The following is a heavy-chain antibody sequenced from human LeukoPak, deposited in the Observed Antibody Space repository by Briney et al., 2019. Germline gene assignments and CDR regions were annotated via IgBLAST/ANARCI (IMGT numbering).Heavy chain of an antibody. V-gene: IGHV2-5*02. Sequence: SGPTLVNPTQTLTLTCTFSGFSLRTSGLGVGWIRQPPGKALEWLALIYWDDNKLYSPSLKSRLTITKDTSNNQVVLTMTNMDPVDTATYYCAHYGDYRFLYYFDYWSQGTLVTVSP. D-gene: IGHD4-17*01. CDR1: GFSLRTSGLG. CDR3: AHYGDYRFLYYFDY. CDR2: IYWDDNK. J-gene: IGHJ4*02.